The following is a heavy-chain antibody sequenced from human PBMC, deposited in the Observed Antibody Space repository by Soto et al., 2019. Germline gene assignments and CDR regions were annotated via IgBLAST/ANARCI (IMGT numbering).Heavy chain of an antibody. Sequence: GGSLRLSCSASGFTFSNAWMNWVRQAPGKGLEWVGRIKSKTDGGTTDYAAPVKGRFTISRDDSKNTLYLQMNSLKTEDTAVYYCTTVGYCSGGSCPMPYYYYGMDVWGQGTTVTVS. CDR3: TTVGYCSGGSCPMPYYYYGMDV. J-gene: IGHJ6*02. V-gene: IGHV3-15*07. CDR1: GFTFSNAW. CDR2: IKSKTDGGTT. D-gene: IGHD2-15*01.